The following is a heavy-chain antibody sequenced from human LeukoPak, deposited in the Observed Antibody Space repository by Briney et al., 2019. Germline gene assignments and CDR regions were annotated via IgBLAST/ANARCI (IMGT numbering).Heavy chain of an antibody. CDR2: ISAYNGNT. V-gene: IGHV1-18*01. J-gene: IGHJ3*02. D-gene: IGHD2-2*01. CDR1: GGTFSSYA. Sequence: ASVKVSCKASGGTFSSYAISWVRQAPGQGLEWMGWISAYNGNTNYAQKLQGRVTMTTDTSTSTAYMELRSLRSDDTAVYYCVGSEGGPAGGDIWGQGTMVTVSS. CDR3: VGSEGGPAGGDI.